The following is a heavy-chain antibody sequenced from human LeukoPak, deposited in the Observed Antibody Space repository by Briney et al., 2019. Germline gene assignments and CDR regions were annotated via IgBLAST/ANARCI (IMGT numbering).Heavy chain of an antibody. CDR2: IYYSGST. V-gene: IGHV4-39*07. CDR3: ARDMGALGPYYFDY. CDR1: GGSISSSSYY. J-gene: IGHJ4*02. D-gene: IGHD1-26*01. Sequence: SETLSLTCTVSGGSISSSSYYWGWIRQPPGKGLEWVGSIYYSGSTYYNPSLKSRVTISVDTSKNQFSLKLSSVTAADTAVYYCARDMGALGPYYFDYWGQGTLVTVSS.